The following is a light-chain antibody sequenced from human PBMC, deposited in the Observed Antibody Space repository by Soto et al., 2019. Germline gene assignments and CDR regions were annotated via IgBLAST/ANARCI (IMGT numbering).Light chain of an antibody. J-gene: IGKJ1*01. Sequence: DIAMTQSPDSLAVSLGERATINCKSSQSILYSSNSENYLAWYQQKPGQPPKLLIYWASTRVSGVPDRFSGSGSGTDFTLTISSLQAEDVAVYYCQQYYSTPPTFGQGTKVEVK. V-gene: IGKV4-1*01. CDR1: QSILYSSNSENY. CDR3: QQYYSTPPT. CDR2: WAS.